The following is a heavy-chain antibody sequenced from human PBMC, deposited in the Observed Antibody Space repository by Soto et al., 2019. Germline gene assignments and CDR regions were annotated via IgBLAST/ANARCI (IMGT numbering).Heavy chain of an antibody. Sequence: SETLSLTCTVSGGSISSDDYFWSWIRQPPGKGLEWIGHIYYSGSTYYNESLKSRLTISVDTSTNQFSLKLSSVTAADTAVYYCARLHGYCISSSCHGHYAMDVWGQGTTVTVSS. CDR3: ARLHGYCISSSCHGHYAMDV. CDR2: IYYSGST. J-gene: IGHJ6*02. V-gene: IGHV4-30-4*01. D-gene: IGHD2-2*01. CDR1: GGSISSDDYF.